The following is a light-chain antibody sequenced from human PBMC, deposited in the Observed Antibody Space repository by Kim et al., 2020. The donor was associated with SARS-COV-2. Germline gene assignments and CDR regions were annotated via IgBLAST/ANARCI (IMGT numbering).Light chain of an antibody. CDR3: QQYGTSPPRYT. J-gene: IGKJ2*01. Sequence: EIVLTQSPGTLSLSPGERATLSCRASQSVSSNYLAWYQHKAGQAPRLLIYGASRRAAGFPDRFSGSGSGTDFTLTISRLEPEDFAVYYCQQYGTSPPRYTCGQGTELEI. CDR1: QSVSSNY. V-gene: IGKV3-20*01. CDR2: GAS.